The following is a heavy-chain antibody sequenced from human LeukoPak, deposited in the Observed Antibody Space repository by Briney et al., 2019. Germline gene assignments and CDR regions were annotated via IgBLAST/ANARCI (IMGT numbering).Heavy chain of an antibody. D-gene: IGHD3-10*01. J-gene: IGHJ6*03. Sequence: SETLSLTCTVSGGSFSTYYWSWIRRPAGKGLEWIGHIYTSGTTNYNPSLKSRVTMSIDTSKNQFSLKLSSVTAADTAVYYCARAVGSGSFQTYYYYMDVWGKGTTVTISS. V-gene: IGHV4-4*07. CDR3: ARAVGSGSFQTYYYYMDV. CDR1: GGSFSTYY. CDR2: IYTSGTT.